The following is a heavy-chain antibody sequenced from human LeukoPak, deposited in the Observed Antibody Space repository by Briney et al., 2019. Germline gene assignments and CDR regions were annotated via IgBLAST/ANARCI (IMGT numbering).Heavy chain of an antibody. D-gene: IGHD2-15*01. J-gene: IGHJ4*02. CDR1: GFTFSDYY. CDR3: ARGQYCREPSCYHQANFDH. V-gene: IGHV3-11*04. Sequence: PGGSLRLSCAASGFTFSDYYMSWIRQAPGKGLEWVSYISSSGISIYYADSVKGRFTISRDNAKNSLYLQMNSLIAEDTAVYYFARGQYCREPSCYHQANFDHGGKGTLVTVSS. CDR2: ISSSGISI.